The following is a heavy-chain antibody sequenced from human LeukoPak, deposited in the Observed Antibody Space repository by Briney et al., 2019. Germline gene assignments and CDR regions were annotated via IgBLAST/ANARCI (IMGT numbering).Heavy chain of an antibody. J-gene: IGHJ4*02. CDR3: ARDRYDSIDY. CDR2: ISYDGSNK. D-gene: IGHD3-22*01. Sequence: GGSLRLSCAASGFTFSSYAMHWVRQAPGKGLEWVAVISYDGSNKYYADSVKGRFTISRDNSKNTLYLQVNSLRAEDTAVYYCARDRYDSIDYWGQGTLVTVSS. V-gene: IGHV3-30-3*01. CDR1: GFTFSSYA.